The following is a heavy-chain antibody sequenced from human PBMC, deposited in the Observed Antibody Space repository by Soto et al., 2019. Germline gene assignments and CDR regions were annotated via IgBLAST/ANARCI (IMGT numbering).Heavy chain of an antibody. J-gene: IGHJ4*02. V-gene: IGHV3-11*01. CDR2: IGSSDNII. CDR1: GFTFSDYY. CDR3: ARDLGYYESSGYFDY. Sequence: QVQLVESGVGLVKPGGSLRLSCAASGFTFSDYYMSWIRQAPGKGLEWVSYIGSSDNIIYYADSVKGRFTISRDNAKNSLYLQMNSLRAEDTAVYYCARDLGYYESSGYFDYWGQGTLVTVSS. D-gene: IGHD3-22*01.